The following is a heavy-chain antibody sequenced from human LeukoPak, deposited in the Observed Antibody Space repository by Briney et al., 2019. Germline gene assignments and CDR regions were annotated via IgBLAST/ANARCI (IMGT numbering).Heavy chain of an antibody. D-gene: IGHD3-3*01. V-gene: IGHV3-53*05. CDR3: ARDGRGGLRFLEWFPPWFDP. Sequence: GGSLRLSCAASGFTVSSNYMSWVRQAPGKGLEWVSVIYSGGSTYYADSVKGRFTISRDNSKNTLYLQMNSLRAEDTAVYYCARDGRGGLRFLEWFPPWFDPWGQGTLVTVSS. CDR2: IYSGGST. CDR1: GFTVSSNY. J-gene: IGHJ5*02.